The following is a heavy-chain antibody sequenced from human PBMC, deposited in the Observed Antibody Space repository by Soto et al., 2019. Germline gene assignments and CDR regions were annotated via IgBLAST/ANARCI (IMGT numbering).Heavy chain of an antibody. J-gene: IGHJ4*02. D-gene: IGHD6-13*01. CDR2: IYYSGST. CDR3: ARSRQQLVNGLDY. CDR1: GGSISSYY. V-gene: IGHV4-59*08. Sequence: PSETLSLTCTVSGGSISSYYWSWIRQPPGKGLEWIGYIYYSGSTNYNPSLKSRVTISVDTSKNQFSLKLSSVTAADTAVYYCARSRQQLVNGLDYWGQGTLVTVSS.